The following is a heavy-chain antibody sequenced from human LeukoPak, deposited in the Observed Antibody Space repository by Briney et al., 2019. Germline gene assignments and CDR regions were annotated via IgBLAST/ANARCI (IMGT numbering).Heavy chain of an antibody. CDR3: AKGDSSGWYYYAFDI. CDR1: GLTFSSYA. Sequence: PGGSLRLSCAASGLTFSSYAMSWVRQAPGKGLEWVSAISGSGGSTYYADSVKGRFTISRDNSKNTLYLQMNSLRAEDTAVYYCAKGDSSGWYYYAFDIWGQGTMVTVSS. CDR2: ISGSGGST. D-gene: IGHD6-19*01. V-gene: IGHV3-23*01. J-gene: IGHJ3*02.